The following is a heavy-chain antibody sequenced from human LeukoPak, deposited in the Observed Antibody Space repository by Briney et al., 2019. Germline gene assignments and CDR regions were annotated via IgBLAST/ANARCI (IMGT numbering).Heavy chain of an antibody. CDR3: ARGVGQWLVAAFDI. V-gene: IGHV3-30*03. CDR2: ISYDGSNK. J-gene: IGHJ3*02. CDR1: GFTFSSYG. Sequence: PGGSLRLSCAASGFTFSSYGMHWVRQAPGKGLEWVAVISYDGSNKYYADSVKGRFTISRDNSKNTLYLQMNSLRAEDTAVYYCARGVGQWLVAAFDIWGQGTMVTVSS. D-gene: IGHD6-19*01.